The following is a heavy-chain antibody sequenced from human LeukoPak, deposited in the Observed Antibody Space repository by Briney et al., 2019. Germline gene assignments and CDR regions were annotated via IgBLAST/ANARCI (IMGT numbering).Heavy chain of an antibody. Sequence: GGSLRLSCPVSGLTVSSNYMSWVRQAPGKGLGWVSVIYSGGRPFYADSVKGRFIISRNNSKNTFFLQMNSLRAEDTAVYYCARDLYYGSGGYYFDYWGQGTLVTVSS. D-gene: IGHD3-10*01. CDR2: IYSGGRP. CDR1: GLTVSSNY. CDR3: ARDLYYGSGGYYFDY. V-gene: IGHV3-66*01. J-gene: IGHJ4*02.